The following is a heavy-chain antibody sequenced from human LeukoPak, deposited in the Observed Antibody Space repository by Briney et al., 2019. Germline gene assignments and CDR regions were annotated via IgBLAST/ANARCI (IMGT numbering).Heavy chain of an antibody. J-gene: IGHJ4*02. D-gene: IGHD3-10*01. Sequence: GGSLRLSCAASGFTFSSYGMHWVRQAPGKGLEWVAVISYDGSNKYYADSVKGRFTISRDNSKNTLYLQMNSLRAEDTAVHYCAKAYYYGSGSSPYYFDYWGQGTLVTVSS. CDR3: AKAYYYGSGSSPYYFDY. V-gene: IGHV3-30*18. CDR1: GFTFSSYG. CDR2: ISYDGSNK.